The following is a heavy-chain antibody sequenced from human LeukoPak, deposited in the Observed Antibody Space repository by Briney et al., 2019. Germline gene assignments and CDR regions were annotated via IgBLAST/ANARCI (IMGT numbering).Heavy chain of an antibody. CDR2: IRYDGSNK. CDR3: AKLWSYYFDY. J-gene: IGHJ4*02. CDR1: GFTFSTYG. D-gene: IGHD3-10*01. Sequence: QPGGSLRLSCAASGFTFSTYGMHWVRQAPGKGLEWVAFIRYDGSNKYYADSAKGRFTLSRDNSKNTVYLQMNSLRAEDTAVYYCAKLWSYYFDYWGQGTLVTVSS. V-gene: IGHV3-30*02.